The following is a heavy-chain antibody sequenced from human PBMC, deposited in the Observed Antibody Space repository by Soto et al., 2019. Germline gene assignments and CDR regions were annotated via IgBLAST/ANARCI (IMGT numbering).Heavy chain of an antibody. CDR1: GFSFSSYA. CDR2: ISGSGGST. Sequence: GGSLRLSCADSGFSFSSYAISWVRQAPGKGLEWVSAISGSGGSTYYADSVKGRFTISRDNSKNTLYLQMNSLRAEDTAVYYCANKFGYSSSWYTPVDYWGQGTLVTVSS. D-gene: IGHD6-13*01. CDR3: ANKFGYSSSWYTPVDY. V-gene: IGHV3-23*01. J-gene: IGHJ4*02.